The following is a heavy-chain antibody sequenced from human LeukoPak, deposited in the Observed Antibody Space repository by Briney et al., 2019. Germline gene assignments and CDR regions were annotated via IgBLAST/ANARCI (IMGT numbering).Heavy chain of an antibody. D-gene: IGHD3-22*01. CDR1: GFTFSSYW. CDR3: ARGLYYYDSSGYLDY. Sequence: PGGSLRLSCAASGFTFSSYWMHWVRQAPGKGLVWVSRINSDGSSTSYADSVKGRFTIPRDNAKNTLYLQMNSLRAEDTAVYYCARGLYYYDSSGYLDYWGQGTLVTVSS. V-gene: IGHV3-74*01. CDR2: INSDGSST. J-gene: IGHJ4*02.